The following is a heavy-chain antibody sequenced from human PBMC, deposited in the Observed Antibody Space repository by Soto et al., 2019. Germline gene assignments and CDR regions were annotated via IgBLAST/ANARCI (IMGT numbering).Heavy chain of an antibody. V-gene: IGHV4-59*01. D-gene: IGHD4-4*01. CDR1: GGSISSYY. J-gene: IGHJ3*02. Sequence: TLSLTCTVSGGSISSYYWSWIRQPPGKGLEWIGYIYYSGSTNYNPSLKSRVTISVDTSKNQFSLKLSSVTAADTAVYYCARVTTPDAFDIWGQGTMVTVSS. CDR3: ARVTTPDAFDI. CDR2: IYYSGST.